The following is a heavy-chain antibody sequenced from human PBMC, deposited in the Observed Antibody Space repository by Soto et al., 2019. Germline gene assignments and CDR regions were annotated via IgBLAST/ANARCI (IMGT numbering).Heavy chain of an antibody. D-gene: IGHD6-19*01. Sequence: EVQLLESGGGLVQPGGSLRLSCAASGFTFSSYAMSWVHQAPGKGLEWVSAISGSGGTTYYADSVKGRLTFSSDNSKNTLYLQMNSLRAEDTAVYYCAKTANGWFSAFDIWGQGTRVTVSS. CDR2: ISGSGGTT. CDR1: GFTFSSYA. V-gene: IGHV3-23*01. J-gene: IGHJ3*02. CDR3: AKTANGWFSAFDI.